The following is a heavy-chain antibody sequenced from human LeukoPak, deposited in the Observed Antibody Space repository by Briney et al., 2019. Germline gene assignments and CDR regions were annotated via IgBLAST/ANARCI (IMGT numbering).Heavy chain of an antibody. V-gene: IGHV3-11*04. CDR1: GFTFSDYY. CDR2: ISSSGSTI. Sequence: GGSLRLSCAASGFTFSDYYMSWIRQAPGKGLEWVSYISSSGSTIYYADSVKGRFTISRDNAKNSLYLQMNSLRAEDTAVYYCARGYCSGGSCYEGDVFDIWGQGTMVTVSS. D-gene: IGHD2-15*01. J-gene: IGHJ3*02. CDR3: ARGYCSGGSCYEGDVFDI.